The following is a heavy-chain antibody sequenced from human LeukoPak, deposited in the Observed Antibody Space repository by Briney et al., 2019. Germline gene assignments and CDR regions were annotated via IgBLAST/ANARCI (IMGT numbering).Heavy chain of an antibody. J-gene: IGHJ4*02. V-gene: IGHV4-34*01. CDR2: INHSGRT. Sequence: SETLSLTCAVYGGSFSGYYWSWIRQPPGKGLEWIGEINHSGRTNYNPSLKRRGTISVDTSKNQLSLKLSSVTAADTAVYYCARDREVGAFDYWGQGTLVTVSS. D-gene: IGHD1-26*01. CDR1: GGSFSGYY. CDR3: ARDREVGAFDY.